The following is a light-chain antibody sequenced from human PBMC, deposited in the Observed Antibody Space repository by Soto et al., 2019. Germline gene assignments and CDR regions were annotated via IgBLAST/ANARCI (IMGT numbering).Light chain of an antibody. CDR2: GVT. Sequence: QSVLTQPASVSGSPGQSITISCTGTSSDIGGYDYVSWYQHHPGKAPKFIIYGVTNRPSGVSHRFSGSKSANTASLTISGLQAADEADYNCTSYTSSSTHVFGSGTKV. CDR3: TSYTSSSTHV. J-gene: IGLJ6*01. V-gene: IGLV2-14*01. CDR1: SSDIGGYDY.